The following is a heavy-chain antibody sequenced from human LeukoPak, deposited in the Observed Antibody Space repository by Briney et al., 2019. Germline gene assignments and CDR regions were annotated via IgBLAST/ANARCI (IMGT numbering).Heavy chain of an antibody. CDR1: GYTFTGHQ. V-gene: IGHV1-2*02. CDR3: ASHTSFHFAN. CDR2: INPQSGGT. D-gene: IGHD3-16*02. Sequence: ASVKGCCKTSGYTFTGHQLHWVRQAPGQGLEWMGWINPQSGGTNYAQKFQGSVTMTSDTSISTAYMELSRLTSDDTAVYYCASHTSFHFANWGQGTLVTVSS. J-gene: IGHJ4*02.